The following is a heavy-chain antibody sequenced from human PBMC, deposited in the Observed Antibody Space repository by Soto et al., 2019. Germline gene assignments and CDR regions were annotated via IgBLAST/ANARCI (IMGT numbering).Heavy chain of an antibody. D-gene: IGHD1-1*01. J-gene: IGHJ4*02. V-gene: IGHV1-18*01. CDR2: ISTNNGNT. CDR1: GYTFTSYG. CDR3: AKDRVGTTATRDFDY. Sequence: QVQLVQSGAEVKEPGASVKVSCKASGYTFTSYGVSWVRQAPGQGLEWMGWISTNNGNTNYPQKFQGRVTMTTDTSTGTAYMELRSLRSDDTAVYYCAKDRVGTTATRDFDYWGQGTLVTVSP.